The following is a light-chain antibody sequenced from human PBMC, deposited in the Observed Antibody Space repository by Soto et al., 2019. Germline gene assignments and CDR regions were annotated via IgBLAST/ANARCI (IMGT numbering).Light chain of an antibody. CDR1: QGVSRK. CDR3: QLYNSHAEE. J-gene: IGKJ1*01. V-gene: IGKV3-15*01. CDR2: GAS. Sequence: DRVMTQSPATLSVDPGERVTFSCRASQGVSRKLAWYQNKPGQAPRLLISGASTGSTGIPARLSGSGSGTDFTLTNTSMQPDDFATYYCQLYNSHAEEFGQGNKVELK.